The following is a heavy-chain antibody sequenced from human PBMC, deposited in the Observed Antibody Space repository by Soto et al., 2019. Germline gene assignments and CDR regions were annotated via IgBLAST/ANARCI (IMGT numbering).Heavy chain of an antibody. CDR3: ATDPYSGSYYGFYI. CDR2: IKSKSDGGTT. J-gene: IGHJ3*02. D-gene: IGHD1-26*01. CDR1: GFTFSNAW. Sequence: GGSLRLSCAASGFTFSNAWMNWVRQAPGKGLEWVGRIKSKSDGGTTDYAAPVQGRFIVSRDDSKNTLYLQMQSLRTEDTAVYYCATDPYSGSYYGFYIWCQGTMVTVSS. V-gene: IGHV3-15*01.